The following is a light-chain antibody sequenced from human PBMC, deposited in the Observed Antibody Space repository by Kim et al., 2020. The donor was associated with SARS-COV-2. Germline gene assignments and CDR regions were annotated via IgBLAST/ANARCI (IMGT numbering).Light chain of an antibody. CDR2: GAS. CDR1: QSVSSNY. CDR3: QAYGSSRLG. V-gene: IGKV3-20*01. J-gene: IGKJ4*01. Sequence: EIVLTQSPGTLSLSPGERATLSCRASQSVSSNYLAWYEQKPGQAPRLLVYGASSRATGIPDRFSGSGSGTDFTLTISRLEPEDFAVYYCQAYGSSRLGFGGGTKVDIK.